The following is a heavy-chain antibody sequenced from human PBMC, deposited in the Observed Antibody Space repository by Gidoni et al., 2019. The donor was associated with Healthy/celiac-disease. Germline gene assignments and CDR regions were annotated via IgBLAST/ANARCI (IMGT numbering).Heavy chain of an antibody. CDR2: ISSSGSTI. CDR3: ARDLHSRDYYYYYGMDV. V-gene: IGHV3-48*03. Sequence: EVQLVESGGGLVQPGGSLSLSCAASGFTFSSSEMNWVRQAPGKGLEWVSYISSSGSTIYYADSVKGRFTISRDNAKNSLYLQMNSLRAEDTAVYYCARDLHSRDYYYYYGMDVWGQGTTVTVSS. CDR1: GFTFSSSE. J-gene: IGHJ6*02.